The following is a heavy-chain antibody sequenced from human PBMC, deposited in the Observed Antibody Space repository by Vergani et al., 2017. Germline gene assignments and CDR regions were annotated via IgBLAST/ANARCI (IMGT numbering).Heavy chain of an antibody. Sequence: EVQLVESGGGLVKPGGSLRLSCAASGFTFSSYSMNWVRQAPGKGLEWVSSISSSSSYIYYADSVKGRFTISRDNAKNSLYLQMNSLRAEDTAVYYCARDXGYYDSSGYSYCYYGMDVWGEGTTVAVSS. CDR3: ARDXGYYDSSGYSYCYYGMDV. J-gene: IGHJ6*04. CDR2: ISSSSSYI. D-gene: IGHD3-22*01. CDR1: GFTFSSYS. V-gene: IGHV3-21*01.